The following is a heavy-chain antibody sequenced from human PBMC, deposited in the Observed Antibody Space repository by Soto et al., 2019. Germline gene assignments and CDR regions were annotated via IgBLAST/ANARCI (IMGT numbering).Heavy chain of an antibody. CDR1: GFTFDDYA. CDR3: AKDIGPDYGDWSGAFDI. J-gene: IGHJ3*02. D-gene: IGHD4-17*01. V-gene: IGHV3-9*01. CDR2: ISWNSGSI. Sequence: EVQLVESGGGLVQPGRSLRLSCAASGFTFDDYAMHWVRQAPGKGLEWVSGISWNSGSIGYADSVKGRFTISRDNAKNSLYLQMNSLRAEDTALYWCAKDIGPDYGDWSGAFDIWGQGTMVTVSS.